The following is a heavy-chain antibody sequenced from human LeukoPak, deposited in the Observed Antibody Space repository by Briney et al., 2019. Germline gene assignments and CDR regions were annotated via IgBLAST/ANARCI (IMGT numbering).Heavy chain of an antibody. CDR2: IIPIFGTA. J-gene: IGHJ4*02. CDR1: GGTFSSYA. Sequence: GASVKVSCKASGGTFSSYAISWVRQAPGQGLEWMGGIIPIFGTANYAQKFQGRVTITADESTSTAYMELRSLRSDDTAVYYCAREGGPNYYDSSGYYYSFDYWGQGTLVTVSS. CDR3: AREGGPNYYDSSGYYYSFDY. V-gene: IGHV1-69*13. D-gene: IGHD3-22*01.